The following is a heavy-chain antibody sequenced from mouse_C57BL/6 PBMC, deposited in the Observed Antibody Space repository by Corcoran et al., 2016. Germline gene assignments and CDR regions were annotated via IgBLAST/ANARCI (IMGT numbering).Heavy chain of an antibody. J-gene: IGHJ3*01. CDR3: ARVYDGYYSFAY. V-gene: IGHV9-3*01. CDR1: GYTFTTYG. D-gene: IGHD2-3*01. Sequence: QIKVVQSGSELKKPGETVKISCKASGYTFTTYGMNWVKQAPGKGLKWRGWINTYSGVTTYADDFKGRFAFTLETSASTAYLQINNLKNEDTATYFCARVYDGYYSFAYWRQGTLVTVSA. CDR2: INTYSGVT.